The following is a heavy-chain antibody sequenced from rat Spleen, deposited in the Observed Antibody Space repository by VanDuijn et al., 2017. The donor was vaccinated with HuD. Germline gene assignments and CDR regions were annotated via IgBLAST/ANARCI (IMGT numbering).Heavy chain of an antibody. CDR1: GFTFSTAW. V-gene: IGHV6-6*01. D-gene: IGHD1-2*01. J-gene: IGHJ4*01. CDR2: IKAKSNNYAT. CDR3: AWLDTIAAISMDA. Sequence: EVQVLESGGGLVQPGNSLKLSCATSGFTFSTAWMYWYRQFPEKRLEWVARIKAKSNNYATDYTESVKGRFTISRDDSKSSIYLQMNNLKEEDTAIYYCAWLDTIAAISMDAWGQGASVTVSS.